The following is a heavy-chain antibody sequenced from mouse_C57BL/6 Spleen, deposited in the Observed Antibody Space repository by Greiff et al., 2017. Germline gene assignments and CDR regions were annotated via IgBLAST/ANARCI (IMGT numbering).Heavy chain of an antibody. CDR1: GYTFTDYY. D-gene: IGHD1-1*01. CDR3: ARDPPIITTVVATGDY. J-gene: IGHJ2*01. V-gene: IGHV1-26*01. CDR2: INPNNGGT. Sequence: VQLQQSGPELVKPGASVKISCKASGYTFTDYYMNWVKQSHGKSLEWIGDINPNNGGTSYNQKFKGKATLTVDKSSSTAYMELRSLTSEDSAVYYCARDPPIITTVVATGDYWGQGTTLTVSS.